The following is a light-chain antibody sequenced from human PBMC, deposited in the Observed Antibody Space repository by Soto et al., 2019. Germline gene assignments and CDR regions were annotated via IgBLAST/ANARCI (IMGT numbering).Light chain of an antibody. CDR1: SSDVGGYNY. J-gene: IGLJ2*01. V-gene: IGLV2-14*01. CDR3: SSYTSSSTLGV. CDR2: DVT. Sequence: QSALTQPASVSGSPGQSLTISCTGTSSDVGGYNYVSWYQQHPGKAPKLMIYDVTNRPSGVSNRFSGSKSDNTASLTISGLQAEDEADYYCSSYTSSSTLGVFGGGTKLTVL.